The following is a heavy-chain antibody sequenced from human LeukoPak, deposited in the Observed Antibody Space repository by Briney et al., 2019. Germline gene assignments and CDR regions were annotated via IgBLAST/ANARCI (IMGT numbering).Heavy chain of an antibody. CDR3: ARGGAYSELDYYYGMDV. Sequence: GASVKVSCKGSGYTFTSYDINWVRQATGQGVEWMGWMNPNSGNTGYAQKFQGRVTMTRNTSIRTAYMELSSLRSEDTAVYYCARGGAYSELDYYYGMDVWGQGTTVTVSS. CDR2: MNPNSGNT. D-gene: IGHD2-21*01. V-gene: IGHV1-8*01. J-gene: IGHJ6*02. CDR1: GYTFTSYD.